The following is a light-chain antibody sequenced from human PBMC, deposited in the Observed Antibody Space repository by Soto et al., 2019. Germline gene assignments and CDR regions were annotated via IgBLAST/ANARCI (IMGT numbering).Light chain of an antibody. CDR1: SSDVGGYNY. V-gene: IGLV2-11*01. CDR3: CSYAGSYTVV. Sequence: QSALTQPRSVSGSPGQSVTISCTGTSSDVGGYNYVSWYQQHPGKAPKLMIYDVSKRPSGVPDRFSGSKSGNTASLTISGLQAEDGADFYCCSYAGSYTVVFGEGTKLTVL. CDR2: DVS. J-gene: IGLJ2*01.